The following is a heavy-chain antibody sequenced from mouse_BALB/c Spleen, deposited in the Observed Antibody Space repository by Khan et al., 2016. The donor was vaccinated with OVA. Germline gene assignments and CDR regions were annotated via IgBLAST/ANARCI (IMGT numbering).Heavy chain of an antibody. V-gene: IGHV3-8*02. Sequence: EVQLQESGPSLVKPSQTLSLTCSVTGDSITSGFWNWIRKFPGNKFEYMGYVTYSGNTYYNPSLKSRISITRDTSKSQYYPKLNSVTTEDTATYFCARSYGSWTMDYWGQGTSVTVSS. CDR3: ARSYGSWTMDY. CDR1: GDSITSGF. D-gene: IGHD1-1*01. CDR2: VTYSGNT. J-gene: IGHJ4*01.